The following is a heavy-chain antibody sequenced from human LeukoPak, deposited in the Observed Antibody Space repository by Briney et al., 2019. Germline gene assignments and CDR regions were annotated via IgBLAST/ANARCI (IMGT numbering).Heavy chain of an antibody. CDR3: ARQQGLQNLNFDY. CDR1: GYTFTSYY. V-gene: IGHV1-46*01. D-gene: IGHD4-11*01. CDR2: INPIGGTT. Sequence: ASVKVSCKTSGYTFTSYYIHWVRQAPGQGLEWMGIINPIGGTTDYTQKFQGRVTMTRDTSTSTVYMELSSLSPEDTAVYYCARQQGLQNLNFDYWGQGALVTVSS. J-gene: IGHJ4*02.